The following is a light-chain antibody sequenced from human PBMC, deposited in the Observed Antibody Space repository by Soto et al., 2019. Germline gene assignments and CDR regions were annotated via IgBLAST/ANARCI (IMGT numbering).Light chain of an antibody. V-gene: IGKV1-27*01. Sequence: DIQMTQSPSSLSASFGDRVTITCRASQGIGVYLAWFQQKPGNAPKLLIYAASTLQSGVPSRFSGSGSGTDFPLTISSLQPEDFATYYCQKYNSAPLTFGGGTKVEIK. CDR1: QGIGVY. CDR2: AAS. CDR3: QKYNSAPLT. J-gene: IGKJ4*01.